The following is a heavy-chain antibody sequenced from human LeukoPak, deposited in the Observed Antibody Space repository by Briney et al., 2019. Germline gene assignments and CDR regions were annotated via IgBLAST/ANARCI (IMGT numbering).Heavy chain of an antibody. Sequence: GGSLRLSCTSSGFSFGDYSMTWVRQAPGKGLEWVGFIRSKAYGGTTEYAASVKGRFTISRDDSKSIAYLQMNSLKTEDTAVYHCASRSGRQWLPYFDYWGQGTLVTVSS. CDR2: IRSKAYGGTT. J-gene: IGHJ4*02. D-gene: IGHD1-26*01. V-gene: IGHV3-49*04. CDR1: GFSFGDYS. CDR3: ASRSGRQWLPYFDY.